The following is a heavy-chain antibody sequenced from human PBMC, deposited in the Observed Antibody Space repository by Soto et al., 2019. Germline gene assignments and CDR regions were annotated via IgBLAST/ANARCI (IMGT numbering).Heavy chain of an antibody. D-gene: IGHD3-22*01. CDR1: GYTFTSYY. J-gene: IGHJ3*02. CDR2: INPSGGST. CDR3: ARERPKQDYYYDSSGPSDAFDI. Sequence: GASVKVSCKASGYTFTSYYMHWVRQAPGQGLEWMGIINPSGGSTSYAQKFQGRVTMTRDTSTSTVYMELSSLRSEDTAVYYCARERPKQDYYYDSSGPSDAFDIWGQGTMVTVSS. V-gene: IGHV1-46*01.